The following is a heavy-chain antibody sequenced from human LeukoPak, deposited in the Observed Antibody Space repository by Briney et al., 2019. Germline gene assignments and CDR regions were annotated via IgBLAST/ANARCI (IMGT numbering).Heavy chain of an antibody. J-gene: IGHJ5*01. CDR1: GFTFGDYA. D-gene: IGHD3-3*01. V-gene: IGHV3-49*04. Sequence: GGSLRLSCTASGFTFGDYAMSWVRQAPGKGLEWVGFIRSKAYGGTTEYAASVKGRFTTSRDDSKSIAYLQMNSLKTEDTAVYYCTRKGNDFWSGYSGWFDPWGQGTLVTVSS. CDR3: TRKGNDFWSGYSGWFDP. CDR2: IRSKAYGGTT.